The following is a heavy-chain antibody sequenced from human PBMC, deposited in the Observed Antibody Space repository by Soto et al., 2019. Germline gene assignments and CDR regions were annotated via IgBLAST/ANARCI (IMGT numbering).Heavy chain of an antibody. D-gene: IGHD1-26*01. CDR2: ITIRTGNI. CDR3: VRDRDLYRDMVHADL. CDR1: GFTIGGCG. V-gene: IGHV3-48*02. Sequence: GGSLRLSCEASGFTIGGCGLNWVRQAPGKGLEWLAYITIRTGNILYADSVRGRFTISADNAENSVFLQMNSLRDEDTAVYFCVRDRDLYRDMVHADLWGQGTLVTVSS. J-gene: IGHJ4*01.